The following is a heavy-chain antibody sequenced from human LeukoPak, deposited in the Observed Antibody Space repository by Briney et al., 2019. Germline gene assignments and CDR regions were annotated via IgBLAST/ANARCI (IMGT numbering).Heavy chain of an antibody. CDR3: AKDTYDYVWGSYQPDFDY. CDR1: GFTFDNYA. J-gene: IGHJ4*02. Sequence: GGSLRLSXAASGFTFDNYAMNWVRQAPGKGLDWVSAISGGGGTTDYANSVKGRFTISRDNSKNTLYLQMNSLRAEDTAVYYCAKDTYDYVWGSYQPDFDYWGQGTLVTVSS. D-gene: IGHD3-16*02. CDR2: ISGGGGTT. V-gene: IGHV3-23*01.